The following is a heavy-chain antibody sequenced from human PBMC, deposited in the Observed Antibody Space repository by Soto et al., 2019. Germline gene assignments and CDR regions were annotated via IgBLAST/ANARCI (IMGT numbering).Heavy chain of an antibody. CDR1: GFTFDDYA. J-gene: IGHJ6*02. CDR3: AKLGIQHPDPNYYYYGMDV. CDR2: ISWNSGSI. D-gene: IGHD5-18*01. Sequence: EVQLVESGGGLVQPGRSLRLSCAASGFTFDDYAMHWVRQAPGKGLEWVSGISWNSGSIGYADSVKGRFTISRDNAKNSLYLLMNRLRAEDTALSYCAKLGIQHPDPNYYYYGMDVWGQGTTVTVSS. V-gene: IGHV3-9*01.